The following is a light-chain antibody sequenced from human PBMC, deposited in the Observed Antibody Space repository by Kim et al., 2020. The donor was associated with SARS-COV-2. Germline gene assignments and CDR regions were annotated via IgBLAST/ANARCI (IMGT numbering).Light chain of an antibody. CDR1: SSNIGNNY. Sequence: KVTTSCSGSSSNIGNNYVSWYQQPPGTAPKLLIYDNNKRPSGIPDRFSGSKSGTSATLGITGLQTGDEADYYCGTWDSSLSAGWVFGGGTQLTVL. CDR2: DNN. CDR3: GTWDSSLSAGWV. V-gene: IGLV1-51*01. J-gene: IGLJ3*02.